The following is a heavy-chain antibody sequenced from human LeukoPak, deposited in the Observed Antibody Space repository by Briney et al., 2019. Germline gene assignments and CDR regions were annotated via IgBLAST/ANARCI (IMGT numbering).Heavy chain of an antibody. CDR2: IVGSGGST. CDR1: GFPISTNG. D-gene: IGHD2-15*01. V-gene: IGHV3-23*01. CDR3: AKGGYCSGGSCYAVGPTDLYFDY. J-gene: IGHJ4*02. Sequence: GGSLRLSCAASGFPISTNGMSWVRQAPGKGLEWVSGIVGSGGSTYYADSVKGRFTISRDNSKNTLYLQMNSLRAEDTAVYYCAKGGYCSGGSCYAVGPTDLYFDYWGQGTLVTVSS.